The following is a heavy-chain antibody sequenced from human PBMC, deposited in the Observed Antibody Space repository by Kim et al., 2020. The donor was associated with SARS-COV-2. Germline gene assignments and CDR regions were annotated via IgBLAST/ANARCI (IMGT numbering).Heavy chain of an antibody. Sequence: GGSLRLSCAASGFTFSSYGMHWVRQAPGKGLEWVAVISYDGSNKYYADSVKGRFTISRDNSKNTLYLQMNSLRAEDTVVYYCAKDLVGLLGAFDIWGQGTMVTVSS. D-gene: IGHD2-8*02. CDR3: AKDLVGLLGAFDI. J-gene: IGHJ3*02. CDR1: GFTFSSYG. V-gene: IGHV3-30*18. CDR2: ISYDGSNK.